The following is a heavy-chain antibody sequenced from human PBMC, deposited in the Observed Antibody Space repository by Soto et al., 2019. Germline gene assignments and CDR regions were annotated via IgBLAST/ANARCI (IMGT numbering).Heavy chain of an antibody. CDR3: AKESGPRKPFDF. V-gene: IGHV3-23*01. CDR2: LDGGGDTT. J-gene: IGHJ4*01. Sequence: SGGSLRLSCAASGFTFSNYGMNWVRQAPGKGLEWVSALDGGGDTTFYADSVKGRFTISRDNSKNTLYLQMNSLRAADTAVYYCAKESGPRKPFDFWGQGTLVTVSS. CDR1: GFTFSNYG.